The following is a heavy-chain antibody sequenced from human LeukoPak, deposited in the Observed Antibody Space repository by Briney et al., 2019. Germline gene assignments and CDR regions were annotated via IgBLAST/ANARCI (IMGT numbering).Heavy chain of an antibody. CDR2: IYSGGST. Sequence: GESLKISCAASGFTVSSNYMSWVRQAPGKGLEWVSAIYSGGSTYYADSVKGRFTISRDNSKNTLYLQMNSLRAEDTAVYYCARDSGGYSHWGQGTLVTVSS. CDR1: GFTVSSNY. V-gene: IGHV3-53*01. CDR3: ARDSGGYSH. D-gene: IGHD3-22*01. J-gene: IGHJ4*02.